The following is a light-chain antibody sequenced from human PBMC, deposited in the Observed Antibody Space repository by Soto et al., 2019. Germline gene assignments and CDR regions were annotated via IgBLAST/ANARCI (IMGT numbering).Light chain of an antibody. J-gene: IGKJ2*01. CDR2: GTS. CDR1: QSVGRN. CDR3: QQYNKWPYT. V-gene: IGKV3-15*01. Sequence: EIVMTQSPVALSVSPGESAALSCRASQSVGRNVAWYQQRPGQAPRVLIYGTSTRATGVPARFSGSGSGTDFTLTISSLQSEDFAVYYCQQYNKWPYTFGQGTRLEIK.